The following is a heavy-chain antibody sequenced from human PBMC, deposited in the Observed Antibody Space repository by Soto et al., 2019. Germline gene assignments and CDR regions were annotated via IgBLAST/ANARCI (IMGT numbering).Heavy chain of an antibody. CDR3: ARGLYCSSTSCLYFDY. CDR1: GRSFSGYY. CDR2: INHSGST. J-gene: IGHJ4*02. D-gene: IGHD2-2*01. V-gene: IGHV4-34*01. Sequence: SETLSLTCAVYGRSFSGYYWSWIRQPPGKGLEWIGEINHSGSTNYNPSLKSRVTISVDTSKNQFSLKLSSVTAADTAVYYCARGLYCSSTSCLYFDYWGQGTLITVSS.